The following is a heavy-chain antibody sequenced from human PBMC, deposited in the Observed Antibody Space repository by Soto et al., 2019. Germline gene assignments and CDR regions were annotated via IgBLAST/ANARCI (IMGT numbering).Heavy chain of an antibody. V-gene: IGHV1-3*01. J-gene: IGHJ4*02. Sequence: QVQLVQSGAEVKKPGASVKVSCKTSGYTFTTYAMHWVRQARGQRLESMGWINAGGGDTKYSQRFQGRVTISRDTSASTVYMELSSLTPEDTAVYYCARGRVVRGVTASVPHDFWRQGTLVTVSS. CDR1: GYTFTTYA. CDR3: ARGRVVRGVTASVPHDF. CDR2: INAGGGDT. D-gene: IGHD3-10*01.